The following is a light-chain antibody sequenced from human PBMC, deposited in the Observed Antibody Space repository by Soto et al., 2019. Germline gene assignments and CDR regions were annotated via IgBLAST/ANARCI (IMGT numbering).Light chain of an antibody. V-gene: IGKV3-15*01. CDR2: GAS. J-gene: IGKJ4*01. Sequence: EKVMTQSPAALSVSPGERATLSCRASQSVNSNLAWYQQKPGQAPSLLLYGASTRATGIPARFSGSSSGTEFTLTISILQSEDSAVYYCQQYNDWPLTFGGGTMVEIK. CDR3: QQYNDWPLT. CDR1: QSVNSN.